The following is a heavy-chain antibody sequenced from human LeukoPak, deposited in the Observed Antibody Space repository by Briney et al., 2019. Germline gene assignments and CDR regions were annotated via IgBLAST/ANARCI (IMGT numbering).Heavy chain of an antibody. V-gene: IGHV1-69*13. Sequence: ASVKVSCKASGYTFTGYYMHWVRQAPGQGLEWMGGIIPIFGTANYAQKFQGRVTITADESTSTAYMELSSLRSEDTAVYYCARDRPYYYDSSGYYYRSDYYYYYMDVWGKGTTVTVSS. D-gene: IGHD3-22*01. CDR3: ARDRPYYYDSSGYYYRSDYYYYYMDV. CDR1: GYTFTGYY. CDR2: IIPIFGTA. J-gene: IGHJ6*03.